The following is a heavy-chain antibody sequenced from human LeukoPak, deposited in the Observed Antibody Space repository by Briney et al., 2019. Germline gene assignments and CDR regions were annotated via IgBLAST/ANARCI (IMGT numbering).Heavy chain of an antibody. V-gene: IGHV4-59*01. Sequence: SETLSLTCTVSGGSIGSYYWTWIRQPPGKGLEWIGYIYYSGSATYNPSLKSRVSISVDTSKNQFSLKVTSVTAADTAVYYCAREGGHDIWGQGTMVTVSS. CDR2: IYYSGSA. J-gene: IGHJ3*02. CDR1: GGSIGSYY. CDR3: AREGGHDI. D-gene: IGHD3-16*01.